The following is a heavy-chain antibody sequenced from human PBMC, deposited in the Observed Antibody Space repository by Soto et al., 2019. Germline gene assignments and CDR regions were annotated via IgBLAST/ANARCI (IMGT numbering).Heavy chain of an antibody. Sequence: QVQLQESGPGLVKPSETLSLTCAVSGDSISSYYCMWIRQPPGKGLESIGYLYYGRRANYNPSLKSRVTLSVESSTNQCSLTLSSMTAAATAVYYCALRSMAVVPEYWGQGTLVTVSS. CDR1: GDSISSYY. D-gene: IGHD3-22*01. J-gene: IGHJ4*02. CDR2: LYYGRRA. V-gene: IGHV4-59*01. CDR3: ALRSMAVVPEY.